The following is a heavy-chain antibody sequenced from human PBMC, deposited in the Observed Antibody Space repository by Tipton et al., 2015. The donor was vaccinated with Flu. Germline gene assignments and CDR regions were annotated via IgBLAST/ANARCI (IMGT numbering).Heavy chain of an antibody. CDR1: GYTFTTYW. V-gene: IGHV5-51*01. CDR2: ISPGDSDL. D-gene: IGHD6-19*01. Sequence: VQLVQSGAEVKKPGESLKISCEASGYTFTTYWIGWVRQVPGKGLEFMGYISPGDSDLRYSPSFRGQVTISADQSSSTAYLQWSSLGAADTAIYYRVRRPRSLVAGYYYGLDVWGQGTTVIVSS. J-gene: IGHJ6*02. CDR3: VRRPRSLVAGYYYGLDV.